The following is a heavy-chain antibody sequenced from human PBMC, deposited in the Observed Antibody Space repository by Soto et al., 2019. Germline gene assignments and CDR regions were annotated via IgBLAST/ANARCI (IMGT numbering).Heavy chain of an antibody. CDR1: GYIFSKYW. CDR2: IYPGDSDT. D-gene: IGHD6-6*01. Sequence: GESLKISCKSSGYIFSKYWIVWVRQMPGKGLALMGIIYPGDSDTRYSPPFQGKVIISVDKSITTAYLQWRSLKASDTAIYYCVVYSSSSGRHFDYWGQGTMVTVSS. V-gene: IGHV5-51*01. J-gene: IGHJ4*02. CDR3: VVYSSSSGRHFDY.